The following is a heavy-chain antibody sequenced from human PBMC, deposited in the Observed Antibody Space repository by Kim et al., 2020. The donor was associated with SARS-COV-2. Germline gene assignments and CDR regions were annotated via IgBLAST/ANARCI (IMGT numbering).Heavy chain of an antibody. CDR1: GFTFSSYA. CDR3: AKETIPGKFQH. V-gene: IGHV3-23*03. CDR2: IYSGGSST. J-gene: IGHJ1*01. Sequence: GGSLRLSCAASGFTFSSYAMSWVRQAPGKGLEWVSVIYSGGSSTYYADSVKGRFTISRDNSKNTLYLQMNSLRAEDTAVYYCAKETIPGKFQHWGQGTLVTVSS. D-gene: IGHD3-9*01.